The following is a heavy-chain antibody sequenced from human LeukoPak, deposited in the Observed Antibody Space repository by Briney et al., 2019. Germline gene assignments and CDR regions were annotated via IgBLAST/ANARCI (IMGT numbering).Heavy chain of an antibody. CDR1: GFTFSNYG. CDR3: AKEAPYCGGDCYSGSDY. Sequence: PGGSLRLSCAASGFTFSNYGMHWVPQAPGKGLEWVAVISYDGSNKYYADSVKGRFTISRDNSKNTLYLQMNSLRAEDTAVYYCAKEAPYCGGDCYSGSDYWGQGTLVTVSS. V-gene: IGHV3-30*18. D-gene: IGHD2-21*02. J-gene: IGHJ4*02. CDR2: ISYDGSNK.